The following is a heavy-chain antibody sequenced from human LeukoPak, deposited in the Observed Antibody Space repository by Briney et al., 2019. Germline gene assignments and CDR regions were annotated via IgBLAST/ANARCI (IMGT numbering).Heavy chain of an antibody. D-gene: IGHD1-26*01. V-gene: IGHV3-23*01. CDR1: GFTFSSYA. Sequence: GGSLRLSCAASGFTFSSYAMSWVRQAPGKGLEWVSAISGSGGSTYYADSVKGRFTISRDNSKNTLYLQMNSLRAEDTAVYYCARVKPEWELLIYFDYWGQGTLVTVSS. CDR2: ISGSGGST. CDR3: ARVKPEWELLIYFDY. J-gene: IGHJ4*02.